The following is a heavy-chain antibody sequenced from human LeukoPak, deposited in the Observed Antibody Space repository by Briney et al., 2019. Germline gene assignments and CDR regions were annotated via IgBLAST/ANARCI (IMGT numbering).Heavy chain of an antibody. V-gene: IGHV3-30-3*01. CDR2: ISYDGSNK. CDR3: ARDLGYYDILTGLDY. J-gene: IGHJ4*02. D-gene: IGHD3-9*01. Sequence: PGRSLRLSCAASGFTFSSYAMHWVRQAPGKGLEWVAVISYDGSNKYYADSVKGRFTISRDNSKNTLYLQMNSLRAEDTAVYYCARDLGYYDILTGLDYWGQGTLVTVSS. CDR1: GFTFSSYA.